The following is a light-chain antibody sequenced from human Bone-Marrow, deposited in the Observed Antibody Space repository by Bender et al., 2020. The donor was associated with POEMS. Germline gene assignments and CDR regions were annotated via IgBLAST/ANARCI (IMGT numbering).Light chain of an antibody. V-gene: IGLV2-23*02. CDR3: CSYATTWV. Sequence: QSALTQPASVSGSPGQSITISCTGTSSDVETYNLVSWYQVHPGKAPKLLIYDVSYRPSGVSNRFSGAKSGNTASLTISGLQAEDDADYYCCSYATTWVFGGGTKLTVL. J-gene: IGLJ3*02. CDR1: SSDVETYNL. CDR2: DVS.